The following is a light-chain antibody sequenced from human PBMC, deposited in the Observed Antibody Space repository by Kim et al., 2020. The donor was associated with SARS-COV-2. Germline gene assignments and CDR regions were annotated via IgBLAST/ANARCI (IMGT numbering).Light chain of an antibody. J-gene: IGKJ1*01. CDR3: QKCDRSPRT. CDR2: VAS. CDR1: TLNSSSY. Sequence: SPGESRSPSCCASTLNSSSYLAWYQQKPGQAPRLLIYVASAGPTGVPDRFSGSGSGTDFTLTITRLQPEDVAVYYCQKCDRSPRTFGQGTKVDIK. V-gene: IGKV3-20*01.